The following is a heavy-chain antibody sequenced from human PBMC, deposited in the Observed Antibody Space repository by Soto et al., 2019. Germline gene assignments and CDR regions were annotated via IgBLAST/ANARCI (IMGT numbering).Heavy chain of an antibody. D-gene: IGHD7-27*01. CDR1: GFTFSDYY. CDR2: ISSSGHTI. Sequence: QVQLVESGGGLVKPGGSLRLSCAVSGFTFSDYYMSWIRQPPGKGLEWVSYISSSGHTIYYADSVKGRFTISRDNAKNSLYLQMNSLRAEDTAVYYCASLRLQNWECKFDYWGQGTLVTVS. CDR3: ASLRLQNWECKFDY. V-gene: IGHV3-11*01. J-gene: IGHJ4*02.